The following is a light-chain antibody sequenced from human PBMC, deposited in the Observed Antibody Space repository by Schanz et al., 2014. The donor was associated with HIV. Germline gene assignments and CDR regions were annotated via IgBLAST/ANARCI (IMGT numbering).Light chain of an antibody. V-gene: IGKV1-5*03. CDR2: KAS. CDR3: QQYNSYSYT. CDR1: QSISNW. J-gene: IGKJ2*01. Sequence: DIQMTQSPSTLSASVGDRVTITCRASQSISNWLAWYQQKPGKAPKLLIYKASSLETGVPSTFSGSGSETEFTLTISSLQTDDFATYYCQQYNSYSYTFGQGTKLEIK.